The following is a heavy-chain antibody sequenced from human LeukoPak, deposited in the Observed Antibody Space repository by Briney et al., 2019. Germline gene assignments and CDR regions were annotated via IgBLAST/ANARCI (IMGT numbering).Heavy chain of an antibody. CDR1: GGSMRSYY. D-gene: IGHD2-8*01. CDR3: ARAPNGFGAFDI. CDR2: IYYSGST. Sequence: SETLSLTCTVSGGSMRSYYWVWIRQPPGKGLEWIGYIYYSGSTDYNPFLKSRVTISVDTSKNQFSLKMSSVTAADTAVYYCARAPNGFGAFDIWGPGTMVTVSS. J-gene: IGHJ3*02. V-gene: IGHV4-59*01.